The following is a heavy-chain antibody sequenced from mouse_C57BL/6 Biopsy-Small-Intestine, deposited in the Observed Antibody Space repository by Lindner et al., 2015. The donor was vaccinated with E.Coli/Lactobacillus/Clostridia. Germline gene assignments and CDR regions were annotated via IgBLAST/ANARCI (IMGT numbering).Heavy chain of an antibody. J-gene: IGHJ3*01. CDR1: GYTFTSYD. CDR2: IYPRDGST. D-gene: IGHD2-4*01. Sequence: VQLQESGPELVKPGASVKLSCKASGYTFTSYDINWVKQRPGQGLEWIGWIYPRDGSTIYNEKFKDKATLTVDTSSSTAYMELHSLTSEDSAVFFCARYDYDGAYWGQGTLVTVSA. CDR3: ARYDYDGAY. V-gene: IGHV1-85*01.